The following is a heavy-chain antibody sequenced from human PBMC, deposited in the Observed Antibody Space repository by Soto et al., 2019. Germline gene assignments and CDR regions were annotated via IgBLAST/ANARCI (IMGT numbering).Heavy chain of an antibody. Sequence: EVQLVQSGGGLVQPGGSLRLSCAASGFTFSSRWMHWVRQAPGKGLVWVSHINSDGSATTYADSEKGRFTISRDNAKNTLYLQMNSLRAEDTAVYYCAIDTSYALDVWGQGTPVTVSS. CDR3: AIDTSYALDV. V-gene: IGHV3-74*01. CDR1: GFTFSSRW. CDR2: INSDGSAT. J-gene: IGHJ6*02.